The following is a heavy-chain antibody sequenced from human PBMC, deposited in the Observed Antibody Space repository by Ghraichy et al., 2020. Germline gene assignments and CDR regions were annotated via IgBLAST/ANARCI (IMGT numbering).Heavy chain of an antibody. D-gene: IGHD6-6*01. CDR1: GFTFSTYW. V-gene: IGHV3-74*01. CDR3: RGSSSGDY. J-gene: IGHJ4*02. Sequence: GGSLRLSCVASGFTFSTYWMHWVRQAPGKGLVWVSRISSDGSTINYADSVKGRFTISRDNARNTLYLQMNNLRAEDTAVYYCRGSSSGDYWGQGTLVTVSS. CDR2: ISSDGSTI.